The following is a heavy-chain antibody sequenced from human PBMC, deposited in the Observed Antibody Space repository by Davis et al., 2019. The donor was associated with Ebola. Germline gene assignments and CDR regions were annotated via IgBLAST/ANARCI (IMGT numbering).Heavy chain of an antibody. CDR1: GFTFSSYA. Sequence: GESLKISCAASGFTFSSYAMSWVRQAPGKGLEWVSCISGSGGSTEYADSAKGRLTISRDNAKNTLYLQMNSLRAEDTAVYYCARDGSNSYFDYWGQGNLVTVSS. J-gene: IGHJ4*02. CDR3: ARDGSNSYFDY. CDR2: ISGSGGST. D-gene: IGHD6-6*01. V-gene: IGHV3-23*01.